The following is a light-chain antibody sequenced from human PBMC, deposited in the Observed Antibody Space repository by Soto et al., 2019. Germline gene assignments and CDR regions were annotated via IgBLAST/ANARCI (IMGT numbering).Light chain of an antibody. CDR3: QQRANWPLT. V-gene: IGKV3D-20*02. Sequence: EMVMTQSPAILSVSPGETVTLSCRASQRIGRNYLAWYQQQPGRAPRLLIYGTFSRATVIPDRFSGSGSGTDFTLIISSLEPEDFAVYYCQQRANWPLTFGGGTKVDIK. CDR1: QRIGRNY. CDR2: GTF. J-gene: IGKJ4*01.